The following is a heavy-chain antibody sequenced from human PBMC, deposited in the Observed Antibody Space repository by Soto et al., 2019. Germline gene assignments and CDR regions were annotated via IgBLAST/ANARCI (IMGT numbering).Heavy chain of an antibody. CDR3: ARLGYCSGSSCYDFWFDP. CDR2: ISAYNGKT. CDR1: GYTFPSDG. V-gene: IGHV1-18*01. J-gene: IGHJ5*02. Sequence: QVQLVQSGAEVKTPGASVKVSCQASGYTFPSDGISWVLQAPGQGLEWMGWISAYNGKTNYAQKLQGRGTMTTDTASSTASMELRSLRSADTAVYYCARLGYCSGSSCYDFWFDPWGQGTLVTVSS. D-gene: IGHD2-15*01.